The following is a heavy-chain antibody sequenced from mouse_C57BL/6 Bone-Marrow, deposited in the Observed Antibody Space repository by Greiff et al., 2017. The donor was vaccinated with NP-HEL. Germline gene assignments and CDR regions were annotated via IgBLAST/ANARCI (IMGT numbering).Heavy chain of an antibody. J-gene: IGHJ3*01. Sequence: QVQLQQPGAELVRPGTSVKLSCKASGYTFTSYWMHWVKQRPGQGLEWIGVIDPSDSYTNYNQKFKGKATLTVDTSSSTAYMQLSSLTSEDSAVYYCAIPLSAYWGQGTLATVSA. CDR2: IDPSDSYT. CDR1: GYTFTSYW. CDR3: AIPLSAY. V-gene: IGHV1-59*01.